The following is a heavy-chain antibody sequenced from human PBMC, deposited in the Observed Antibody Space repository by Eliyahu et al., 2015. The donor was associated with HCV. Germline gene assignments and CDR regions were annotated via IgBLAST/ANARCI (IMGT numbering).Heavy chain of an antibody. D-gene: IGHD3-22*01. CDR1: GXTFTXYY. CDR2: INPNSGGT. V-gene: IGHV1-2*02. Sequence: QVQLVQSGAEVKKPGASVKVSCKASGXTFTXYYMXWXRQAPGQGLEWMGWINPNSGGTNYAQKFQGRVTMTRDTSISTAYMELSSLRSDDTAVYYCARDSKYDSSGYSVSGGGPIDYWGQGTLVTVSS. J-gene: IGHJ4*02. CDR3: ARDSKYDSSGYSVSGGGPIDY.